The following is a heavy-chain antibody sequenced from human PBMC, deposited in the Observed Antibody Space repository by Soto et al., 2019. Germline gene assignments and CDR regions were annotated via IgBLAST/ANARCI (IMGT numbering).Heavy chain of an antibody. J-gene: IGHJ6*03. CDR3: ARVNCISARCSDYYYLDV. CDR2: INPNSGGT. D-gene: IGHD2-2*01. Sequence: ASVKVSCKASGYTFTGYYMHWVRQAPGQGLEWMGWINPNSGGTNYAQKFQGWVTMTRDTSISTAYMELSRLRSDDTAVYYCARVNCISARCSDYYYLDVWGKGTTVTVSS. V-gene: IGHV1-2*04. CDR1: GYTFTGYY.